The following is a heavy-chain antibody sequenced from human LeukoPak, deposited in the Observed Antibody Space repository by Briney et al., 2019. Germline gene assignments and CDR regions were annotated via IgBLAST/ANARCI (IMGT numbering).Heavy chain of an antibody. CDR3: AKDAVRFLEWYYFDY. D-gene: IGHD3-3*01. CDR1: GFTFSSYG. CDR2: IRYDGSNK. V-gene: IGHV3-30*02. J-gene: IGHJ4*02. Sequence: GGSLRLSCAASGFTFSSYGMHWVRQAPGKGLEWVAFIRYDGSNKYYADSVKGRFTISRDNSKNTLYLQMNSLRAEDTAVYYCAKDAVRFLEWYYFDYWGRGTLVTVSS.